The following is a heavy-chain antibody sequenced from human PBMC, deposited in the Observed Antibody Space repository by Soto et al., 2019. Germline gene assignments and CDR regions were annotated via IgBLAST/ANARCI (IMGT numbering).Heavy chain of an antibody. CDR3: ARDRPYSSSSQYFDY. J-gene: IGHJ4*02. Sequence: ASVKVSCKASGYTFTSYGISWVRQAPGQGLEWMGWISAYNGNTNYAQKLQGRVTMTTDTSTSTAYMELRSLRSDDTAVYYCARDRPYSSSSQYFDYWGXGTLVTVSS. V-gene: IGHV1-18*01. CDR1: GYTFTSYG. D-gene: IGHD6-6*01. CDR2: ISAYNGNT.